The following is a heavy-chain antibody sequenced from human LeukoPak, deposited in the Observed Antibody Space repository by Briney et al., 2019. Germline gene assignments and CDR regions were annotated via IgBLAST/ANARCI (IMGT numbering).Heavy chain of an antibody. CDR3: ARAGGLGIQNYYYYMDV. D-gene: IGHD7-27*01. Sequence: GGSLRLPCAASGFTFSSYWMHWVRQAPGKGLVWVSRINSDGSSTSYADSVKGRFTISRDNAKNTLYLQMNSLRAEDTAVYYCARAGGLGIQNYYYYMDVWGKGTTVTVSS. CDR2: INSDGSST. CDR1: GFTFSSYW. J-gene: IGHJ6*03. V-gene: IGHV3-74*01.